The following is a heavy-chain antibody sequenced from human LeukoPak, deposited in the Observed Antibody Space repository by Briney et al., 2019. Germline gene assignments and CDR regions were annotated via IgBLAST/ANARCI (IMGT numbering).Heavy chain of an antibody. CDR2: IRPNSGGT. CDR3: ARDRPVDY. V-gene: IGHV1-2*02. CDR1: GYTFTGYY. J-gene: IGHJ4*02. Sequence: GASVKVSCKASGYTFTGYYLHWLRQAPGQGLEWMGWIRPNSGGTNYAQKFQGRVTMTRDTSISTAYMELSRLSSDDTAVYYCARDRPVDYWGQGTLVTVSS.